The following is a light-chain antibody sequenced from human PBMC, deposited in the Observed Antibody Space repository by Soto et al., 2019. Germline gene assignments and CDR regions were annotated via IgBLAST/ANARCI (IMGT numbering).Light chain of an antibody. J-gene: IGLJ2*01. CDR1: SSNIGAGYD. Sequence: QAVVTQPPSVSGAPGQRVTISCTGSSSNIGAGYDVQWYQQLPGTAPKLVIYGNSNRPSGVPDRFSGSKSGTSASLAITGLQAEDEADYYCQSYDSSLSGVVFGGGTNLTVL. V-gene: IGLV1-40*01. CDR3: QSYDSSLSGVV. CDR2: GNS.